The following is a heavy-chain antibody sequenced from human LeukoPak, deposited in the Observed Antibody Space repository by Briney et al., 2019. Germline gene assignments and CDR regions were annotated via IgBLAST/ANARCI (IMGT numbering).Heavy chain of an antibody. Sequence: ASVKVSCKASGYTFKNYDINWVRQAPGQGLEWMAWMNPNNDNAGSAQKFQGRVTMTRDTSINTAYMELSRLRSDDTGVYYCARAAAGGDDPFDVWGQGSLIIVSS. D-gene: IGHD6-25*01. CDR3: ARAAAGGDDPFDV. J-gene: IGHJ3*01. CDR1: GYTFKNYD. CDR2: MNPNNDNA. V-gene: IGHV1-8*01.